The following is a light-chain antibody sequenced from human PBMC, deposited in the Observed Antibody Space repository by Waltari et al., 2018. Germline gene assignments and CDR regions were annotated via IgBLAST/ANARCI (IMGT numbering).Light chain of an antibody. CDR3: ISFRSDNSRV. J-gene: IGLJ2*01. V-gene: IGLV2-14*03. CDR1: RSEIGAYNY. Sequence: QSALTQPASVSGSPGPATSISCTGPRSEIGAYNYVSWFQQLPGKPPKLLIYFFSNRPSGVSNRFSGSKSANTASLTISGLQAEDEADYYCISFRSDNSRVFGGGTKLTVL. CDR2: FFS.